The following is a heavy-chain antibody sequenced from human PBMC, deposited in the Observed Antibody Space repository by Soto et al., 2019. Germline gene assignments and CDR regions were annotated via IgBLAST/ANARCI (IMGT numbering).Heavy chain of an antibody. D-gene: IGHD7-27*01. V-gene: IGHV3-15*07. Sequence: EVQLVESGGGLVKPGGSLRLSCAASGFTFSNAWMNWVRQAPGKGLEWVGRIKSKTDGGTTDYAAPVKGRFTISRDDSKNTLYLQMNSLKTEDTVVYYCTTDTDDRWGSADYWGQGTLVTVSS. CDR2: IKSKTDGGTT. CDR3: TTDTDDRWGSADY. J-gene: IGHJ4*02. CDR1: GFTFSNAW.